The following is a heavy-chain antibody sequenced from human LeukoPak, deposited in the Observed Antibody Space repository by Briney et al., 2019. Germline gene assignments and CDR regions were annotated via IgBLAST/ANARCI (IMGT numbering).Heavy chain of an antibody. CDR1: GFTFSSYS. CDR3: SGSDTTGYSPREWDYWYFDL. V-gene: IGHV3-21*01. D-gene: IGHD3-9*01. Sequence: PGGSLRLSCAASGFTFSSYSMNWVRQAPGKGLEWVSSISSGSTYGYYADSVKGRFTISRDNAKNSLYLQMNSLRAEDTAVYYCSGSDTTGYSPREWDYWYFDLRGRGTLVTVSS. J-gene: IGHJ2*01. CDR2: ISSGSTYG.